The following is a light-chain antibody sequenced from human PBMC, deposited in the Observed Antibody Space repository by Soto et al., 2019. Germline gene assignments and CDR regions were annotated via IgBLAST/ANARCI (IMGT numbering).Light chain of an antibody. Sequence: QSALTQPASVSGSPGQSITISCTGTSSDVGSYNLVSWYQQHPGKAPKLMIYEVSQRPSGVSNRFSGSKSGNTASLTISGHQDEDEADYYCCSYAGSSTLVLGGGTKLTVL. CDR3: CSYAGSSTLV. V-gene: IGLV2-23*02. J-gene: IGLJ2*01. CDR1: SSDVGSYNL. CDR2: EVS.